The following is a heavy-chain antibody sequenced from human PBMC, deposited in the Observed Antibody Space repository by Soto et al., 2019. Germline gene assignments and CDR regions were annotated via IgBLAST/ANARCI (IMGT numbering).Heavy chain of an antibody. J-gene: IGHJ4*02. Sequence: ASVKVSCKASGYTFTSYGISWVRQAPGQGLERMGWISAYNGNTNYAQKLQGRVTMTTDASTSTAYMELRSLRSDDTAVYYCARVDSSGYYSGLDYWGQGALVTVSS. CDR2: ISAYNGNT. CDR3: ARVDSSGYYSGLDY. CDR1: GYTFTSYG. D-gene: IGHD3-22*01. V-gene: IGHV1-18*04.